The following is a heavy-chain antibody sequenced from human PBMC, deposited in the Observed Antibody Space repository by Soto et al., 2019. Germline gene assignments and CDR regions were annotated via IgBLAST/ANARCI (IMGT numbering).Heavy chain of an antibody. D-gene: IGHD5-18*01. J-gene: IGHJ4*02. CDR1: GGTFSSYT. CDR3: ASVDTAMGSFDY. V-gene: IGHV1-69*02. Sequence: SVKVSCKASGGTFSSYTISWVRQAPGQGLEWMGRIIPIPGIANYAQKSQGRVTITADKSTSTAYMELSSLRSEDTAVYYCASVDTAMGSFDYWGQGTLVTVSS. CDR2: IIPIPGIA.